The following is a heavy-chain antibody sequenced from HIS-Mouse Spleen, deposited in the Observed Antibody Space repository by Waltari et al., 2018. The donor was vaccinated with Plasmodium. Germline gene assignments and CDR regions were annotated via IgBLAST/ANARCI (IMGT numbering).Heavy chain of an antibody. CDR3: ARTTYSSSSAKYYYYGMDV. CDR1: GFSLSTSGMC. CDR2: IDWDDDK. D-gene: IGHD6-6*01. V-gene: IGHV2-70*15. J-gene: IGHJ6*02. Sequence: QVTLRESGPALVKPTQTLTLTCTFSGFSLSTSGMCVSWIRQPPGKVLEWLARIDWDDDKYYSTSLKTRLTISKDTSKNQVVLTMTNMDPVDTATYYCARTTYSSSSAKYYYYGMDVWGQGTTVTVSS.